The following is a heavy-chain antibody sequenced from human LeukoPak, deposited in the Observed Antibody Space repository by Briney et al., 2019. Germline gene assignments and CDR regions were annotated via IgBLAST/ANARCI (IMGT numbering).Heavy chain of an antibody. CDR2: FSSSSSYI. CDR1: GFTFGGFG. V-gene: IGHV3-21*01. D-gene: IGHD6-19*01. CDR3: ARGDNSGWRNVYYFDY. Sequence: GGSLRLSCAASGFTFGGFGMTWVRQAPGKGLGWVSSFSSSSSYIYYADSVKGRFTISRDNAKNSLYLQMNSLRAEDTAVYYCARGDNSGWRNVYYFDYWGQGTLVTVSS. J-gene: IGHJ4*02.